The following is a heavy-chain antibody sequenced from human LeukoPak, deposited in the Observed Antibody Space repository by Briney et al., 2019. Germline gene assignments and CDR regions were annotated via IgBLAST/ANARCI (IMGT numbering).Heavy chain of an antibody. CDR2: ISSSSSTI. V-gene: IGHV3-48*01. CDR1: GFTFSSYS. CDR3: AKDLSGNPDY. Sequence: GGSLRLSCAASGFTFSSYSMNWVRQAPGKGLEWVSYISSSSSTIYYADSVKGRFTISRDNSKNTLYLQMNSLRAEDTAVYYCAKDLSGNPDYWGQGTLVTVSS. D-gene: IGHD4-23*01. J-gene: IGHJ4*02.